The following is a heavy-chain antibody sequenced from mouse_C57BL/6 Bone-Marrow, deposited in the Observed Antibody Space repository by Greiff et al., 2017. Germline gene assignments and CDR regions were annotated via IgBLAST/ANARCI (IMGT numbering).Heavy chain of an antibody. CDR1: GYTFTSYG. J-gene: IGHJ3*01. D-gene: IGHD1-1*01. CDR3: GGVTTVVAKDWFAY. V-gene: IGHV1-81*01. Sequence: QVQLQQSGAELARPGASVKLSCKASGYTFTSYGISWVKQRTGQGLEWIGEIYPRSGNTYYNEKFKGKATLSADQSSSTAYMALRSLTSEDSAVYFCGGVTTVVAKDWFAYWGQGTLVTVSA. CDR2: IYPRSGNT.